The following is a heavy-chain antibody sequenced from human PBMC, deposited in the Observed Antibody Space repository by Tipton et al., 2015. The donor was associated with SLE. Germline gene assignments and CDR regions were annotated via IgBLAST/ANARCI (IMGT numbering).Heavy chain of an antibody. Sequence: QSGAEVKKPGASVKVSCKASGYTFTSYDINWVRQASGQGLEWMGWMNPNSGNTGYAQKFQGRVTMTRNTSISTAYMELSSLRSEDTAVYYCARVVTMIRGVIILGYWGQGTLCSVSS. J-gene: IGHJ4*02. CDR2: MNPNSGNT. V-gene: IGHV1-8*01. CDR3: ARVVTMIRGVIILGY. CDR1: GYTFTSYD. D-gene: IGHD3-10*01.